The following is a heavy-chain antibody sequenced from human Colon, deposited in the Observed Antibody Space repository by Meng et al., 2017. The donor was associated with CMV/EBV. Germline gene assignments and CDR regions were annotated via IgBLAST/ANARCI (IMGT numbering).Heavy chain of an antibody. J-gene: IGHJ4*02. D-gene: IGHD2-15*01. CDR2: IKQDGGAK. Sequence: GESLKISWAASGFIFSSSWMSWVRQAPGKGLEWVANIKQDGGAKYYVDPVQGRFTISRDNAKNSLYLQMNSLRAEDTAVYYCAGSDIVYKTFDHWGQGTPVTVSS. V-gene: IGHV3-7*01. CDR1: GFIFSSSW. CDR3: AGSDIVYKTFDH.